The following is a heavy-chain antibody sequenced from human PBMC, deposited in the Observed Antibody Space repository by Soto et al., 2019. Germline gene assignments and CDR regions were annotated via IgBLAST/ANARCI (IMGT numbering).Heavy chain of an antibody. CDR3: AKDRDPVLRYFDWLGFSVYMDV. D-gene: IGHD3-9*01. CDR1: GFTFSSYG. CDR2: ISYDGSNK. J-gene: IGHJ6*03. V-gene: IGHV3-30*18. Sequence: QVQLVESGGGVVQPGRSLRLSCAASGFTFSSYGMHWVRQAPGKGLEWVAVISYDGSNKYYADSVKGRFTISRDNSKNTLYLQMNSLRAEDTAVYYCAKDRDPVLRYFDWLGFSVYMDVWGKGTTVTVSS.